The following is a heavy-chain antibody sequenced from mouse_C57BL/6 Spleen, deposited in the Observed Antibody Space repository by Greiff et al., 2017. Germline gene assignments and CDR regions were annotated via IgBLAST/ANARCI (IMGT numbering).Heavy chain of an antibody. CDR2: IRSESNNYAT. CDR3: VRHRTYYYAMDY. V-gene: IGHV10-1*01. J-gene: IGHJ4*01. CDR1: GFSFNTYA. Sequence: GGGLVQPNGSLKLSCAASGFSFNTYAMIWVRLAPGKGLEWVARIRSESNNYATYYADSVKDRFTISRDDSESMLYLQMNNLKTEDSAMYYCVRHRTYYYAMDYWGQGTSVTVSS.